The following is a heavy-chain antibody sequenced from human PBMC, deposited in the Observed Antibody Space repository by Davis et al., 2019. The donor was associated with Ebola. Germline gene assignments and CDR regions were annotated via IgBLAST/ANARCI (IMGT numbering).Heavy chain of an antibody. V-gene: IGHV3-15*01. Sequence: PGGSLRLSCAASGFTFGNAWMSWVRQAPGKGLEWVGRIKTKTDGGTTDYAAPVKGRFSISRDDSKNTLYLQMNSLKTEDTAVYYCTTDRVNGDPFDYWGQGTLVTVSS. CDR1: GFTFGNAW. D-gene: IGHD4-17*01. CDR3: TTDRVNGDPFDY. J-gene: IGHJ4*02. CDR2: IKTKTDGGTT.